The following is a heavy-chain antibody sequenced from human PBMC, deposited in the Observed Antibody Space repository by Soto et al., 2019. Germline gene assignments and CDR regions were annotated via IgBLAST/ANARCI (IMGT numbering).Heavy chain of an antibody. CDR3: ARGRNLGRTTLARLLRYYFDY. J-gene: IGHJ4*02. CDR1: GDSVSSNSAA. Sequence: PSQTLSLTCAISGDSVSSNSAAWNWIRQSPSRGLEWLGRTYYRSKWYNDYAVSVKSRITINPDTSKNQFSLQLNSVTPEDTAVYYCARGRNLGRTTLARLLRYYFDYWGQGTLVTVSS. V-gene: IGHV6-1*01. D-gene: IGHD4-17*01. CDR2: TYYRSKWYN.